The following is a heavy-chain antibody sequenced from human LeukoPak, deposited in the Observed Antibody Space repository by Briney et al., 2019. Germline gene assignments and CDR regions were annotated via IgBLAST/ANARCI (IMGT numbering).Heavy chain of an antibody. CDR3: ARDGRIFGVVRY. J-gene: IGHJ4*01. V-gene: IGHV3-21*01. Sequence: GGSLRLSRAASGFTFSSYSMNWVRQAPGKGLEWVSSISSSSSYIYYADSVKGRFTLSRDNAKNSLYLQMNSLRGENAAVYHSARDGRIFGVVRYSGHRTPVTVSS. CDR2: ISSSSSYI. D-gene: IGHD3-3*01. CDR1: GFTFSSYS.